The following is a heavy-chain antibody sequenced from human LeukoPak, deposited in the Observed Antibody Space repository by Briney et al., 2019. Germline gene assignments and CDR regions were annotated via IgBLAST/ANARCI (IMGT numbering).Heavy chain of an antibody. Sequence: PGGSLRLSCAASGFTFSSYAMSWVRQAPGKGLEWVSAISGSGGSTYYADSVKGRFTISRDNSKNTLYLQMNSLRAEDTAVYYCAKDLPHDYAPREVMDAFDIWGQGTMVTVSS. J-gene: IGHJ3*02. V-gene: IGHV3-23*01. CDR3: AKDLPHDYAPREVMDAFDI. D-gene: IGHD4-17*01. CDR1: GFTFSSYA. CDR2: ISGSGGST.